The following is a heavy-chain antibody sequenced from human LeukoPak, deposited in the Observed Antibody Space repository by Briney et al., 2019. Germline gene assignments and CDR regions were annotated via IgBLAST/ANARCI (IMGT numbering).Heavy chain of an antibody. CDR3: ARVNFDILTGYYIPHAFDI. D-gene: IGHD3-9*01. CDR1: GYTFITYG. Sequence: ASVKVSCKTSGYTFITYGIIWVRQAPGQGLEWMGWITAYNGNTKYAQKLQDRVTMTTDTSTSTAYMELRSLRSDDTAVYYCARVNFDILTGYYIPHAFDIWGQGTMVTVSS. CDR2: ITAYNGNT. J-gene: IGHJ3*02. V-gene: IGHV1-18*01.